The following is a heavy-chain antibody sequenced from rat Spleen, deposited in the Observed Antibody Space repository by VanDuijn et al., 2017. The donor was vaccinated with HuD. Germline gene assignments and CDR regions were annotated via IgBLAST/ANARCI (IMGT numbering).Heavy chain of an antibody. V-gene: IGHV5-7*01. CDR2: ISYDGSST. CDR1: GFTFSNYD. D-gene: IGHD1-9*01. CDR3: VRNGYTRYYFDY. J-gene: IGHJ2*01. Sequence: EMQLVESGGGLVQPGRSMKLSCAASGFTFSNYDMAWVRQAPKKGLEWVARISYDGSSTFYRDSLKGRFTISRDNAKSTLYLQVDSLRSEDTATYYCVRNGYTRYYFDYWGQGVMVTVSS.